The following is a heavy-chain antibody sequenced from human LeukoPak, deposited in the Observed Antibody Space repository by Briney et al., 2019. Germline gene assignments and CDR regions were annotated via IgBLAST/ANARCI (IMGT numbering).Heavy chain of an antibody. D-gene: IGHD3-22*01. V-gene: IGHV4-34*01. Sequence: SETLSLTCAVYGGSFSGYYWSWIRQPPGKGLEWIGEINHSGSTNYNPSLKSRDTISVDTSKNQFSLKLSSVTAADTAVYYCARGQEHRNYYDSSGYYDYWGQGTLVTVSS. J-gene: IGHJ4*02. CDR1: GGSFSGYY. CDR2: INHSGST. CDR3: ARGQEHRNYYDSSGYYDY.